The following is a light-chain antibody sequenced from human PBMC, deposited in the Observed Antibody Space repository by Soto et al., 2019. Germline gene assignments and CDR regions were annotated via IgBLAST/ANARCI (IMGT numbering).Light chain of an antibody. J-gene: IGKJ1*01. CDR1: QSISNH. CDR2: SAS. CDR3: HQSYSSPPT. V-gene: IGKV1-39*01. Sequence: DIQMTQSPSSLSASVEDRVIITCRASQSISNHLNWYQQKPGKAHKLLIFSASSLQSGVPSRFSGSRSGPDFTLPISSLQPEDFATYYCHQSYSSPPTFGQGTKVDIK.